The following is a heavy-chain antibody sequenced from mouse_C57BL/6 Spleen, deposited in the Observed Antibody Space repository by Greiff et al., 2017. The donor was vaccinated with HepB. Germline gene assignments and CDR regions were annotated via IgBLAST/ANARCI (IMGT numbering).Heavy chain of an antibody. V-gene: IGHV1-26*01. Sequence: VQLQQSGPELVKPGASVKISCKASGYTFTDYYMNWVKQSHGKSLEWIGDINPNNGGTSYNQKFRGKATLTVDKSSSTAYMELRSLTSEDSAVYYCARSNSNLAWFAYWGQGTLVTVSA. CDR2: INPNNGGT. CDR1: GYTFTDYY. CDR3: ARSNSNLAWFAY. J-gene: IGHJ3*01. D-gene: IGHD2-5*01.